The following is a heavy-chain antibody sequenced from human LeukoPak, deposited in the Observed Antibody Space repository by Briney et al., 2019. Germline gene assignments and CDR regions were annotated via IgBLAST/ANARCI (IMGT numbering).Heavy chain of an antibody. J-gene: IGHJ4*02. CDR1: GGSFSGYS. Sequence: SETLSLTCAVYGGSFSGYSWGWIRQPPGKGLEWIGTIHYSGSTYYNPSLKSRVTISVDTSKNQFSLRLSSVTATDTAVYYCARVSFGGYSYGYVDFWGQGTLVTVSS. CDR3: ARVSFGGYSYGYVDF. D-gene: IGHD5-18*01. CDR2: IHYSGST. V-gene: IGHV4-34*01.